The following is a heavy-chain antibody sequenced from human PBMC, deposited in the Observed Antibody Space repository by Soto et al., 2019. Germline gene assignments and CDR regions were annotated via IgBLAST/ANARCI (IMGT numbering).Heavy chain of an antibody. CDR3: ARDLNCRIRLITGTTPGWFDP. CDR2: INPNSGDT. V-gene: IGHV1-2*02. CDR1: GYTFTGYY. D-gene: IGHD1-7*01. J-gene: IGHJ5*02. Sequence: ASVKVSCKASGYTFTGYYMHWVRQAPGQGLEWMGWINPNSGDTNYAQKLQGRVTMTRDTSTSTAYMELRSLRSDDTAVYYCARDLNCRIRLITGTTPGWFDPWGQGTLVTVSS.